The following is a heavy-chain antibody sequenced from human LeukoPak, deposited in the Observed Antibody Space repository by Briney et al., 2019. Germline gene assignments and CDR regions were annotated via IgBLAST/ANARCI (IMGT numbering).Heavy chain of an antibody. J-gene: IGHJ4*02. D-gene: IGHD2-21*01. V-gene: IGHV4-4*07. CDR1: GGSISSYF. Sequence: SETLSLTCNVSGGSISSYFWTWLRQPAGKGLEWIGRIHSSGTTNYNSSLKSRVSMSVDTSKNQFSLKLTSVTAADTAVYFCARDGADVCGRALDYWGQGTLVSVYS. CDR3: ARDGADVCGRALDY. CDR2: IHSSGTT.